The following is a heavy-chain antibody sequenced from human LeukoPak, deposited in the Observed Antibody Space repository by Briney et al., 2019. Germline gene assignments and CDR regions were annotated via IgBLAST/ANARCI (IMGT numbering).Heavy chain of an antibody. CDR1: GYTFTSYA. D-gene: IGHD5-18*01. V-gene: IGHV1-3*01. CDR3: ARGFVLRPGYSYGNDAFDI. CDR2: INAGNGNT. Sequence: ASVKVSCKASGYTFTSYAMHWVRQAPGQRLEWMGWINAGNGNTKYSQKFQGRVTITRDTSASTAYMELSSLRSEDTAVYYCARGFVLRPGYSYGNDAFDIWGQGTMVTVSS. J-gene: IGHJ3*02.